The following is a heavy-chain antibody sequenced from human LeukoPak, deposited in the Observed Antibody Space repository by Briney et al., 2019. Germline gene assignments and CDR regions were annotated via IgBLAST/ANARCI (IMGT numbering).Heavy chain of an antibody. CDR1: GGSISSGSYY. Sequence: PSETLSLTCTVSGGSISSGSYYWSWIRQPAGKGLEWIGRIYTSGSTNYNPSLKSRVTISVDTSKNQFSLNLSSVTAADTAVYYCARDPDAGTDYWGQGTLVTVSS. CDR3: ARDPDAGTDY. J-gene: IGHJ4*02. D-gene: IGHD6-13*01. V-gene: IGHV4-61*02. CDR2: IYTSGST.